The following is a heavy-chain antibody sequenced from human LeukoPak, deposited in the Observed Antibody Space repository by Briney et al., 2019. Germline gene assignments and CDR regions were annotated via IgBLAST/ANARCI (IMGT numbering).Heavy chain of an antibody. CDR3: AKDRHIVATIDVFDY. D-gene: IGHD5-12*01. Sequence: PGGSLRLSCAASGFTFSSYAMSWVRQAPGKGLEWVSAISGSGGSTYYADSVKGRFTISRDNSKNALYLQMNSLRAEDTAVYYCAKDRHIVATIDVFDYWGQGTLVTVSS. V-gene: IGHV3-23*01. J-gene: IGHJ4*02. CDR1: GFTFSSYA. CDR2: ISGSGGST.